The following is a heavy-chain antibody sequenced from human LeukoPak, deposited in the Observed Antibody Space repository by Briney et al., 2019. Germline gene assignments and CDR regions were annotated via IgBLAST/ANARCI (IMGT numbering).Heavy chain of an antibody. CDR2: INHSGST. V-gene: IGHV4-34*01. D-gene: IGHD3-9*01. CDR1: GGSFSGYY. Sequence: PSETLSLTCAVYGGSFSGYYWSWIRQPPGKGLEWIGEINHSGSTNYNPSLKSRVTISVDTSKNQFSLKLSSVTAADTAVYYCARGGEGYDILTGYYRRPYNWFDPWGQGTLVTVSS. J-gene: IGHJ5*02. CDR3: ARGGEGYDILTGYYRRPYNWFDP.